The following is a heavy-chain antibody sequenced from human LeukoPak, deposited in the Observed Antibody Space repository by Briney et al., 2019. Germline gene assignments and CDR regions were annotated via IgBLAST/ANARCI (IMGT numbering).Heavy chain of an antibody. CDR1: GGSFSGYY. CDR3: ARAKAGWRDYYYGMDV. CDR2: INHSGST. V-gene: IGHV4-34*01. D-gene: IGHD2-15*01. Sequence: SETLSLTCAVYGGSFSGYYWSWIRQPPGKGLEWIGEINHSGSTNYNPSLKSRATISVDTSKNQFSLKLSSVTAADTAVYYCARAKAGWRDYYYGMDVWGQGTTVTVSS. J-gene: IGHJ6*02.